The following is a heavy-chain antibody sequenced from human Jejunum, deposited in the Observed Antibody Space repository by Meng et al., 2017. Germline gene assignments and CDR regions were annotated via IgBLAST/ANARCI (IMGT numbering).Heavy chain of an antibody. Sequence: VQLVQSGAEVKKPGASVKVSCKASGYTFTGYYMNWVRQAPGQGLEWMGRINPSNGATNYAQKFQGRVAMTRDTSISTAYMVLSRLRSDDTAVYYCARQYDNSGYFYYWGQGTLVTVSS. CDR3: ARQYDNSGYFYY. J-gene: IGHJ4*02. CDR1: GYTFTGYY. CDR2: INPSNGAT. V-gene: IGHV1-2*06. D-gene: IGHD3-22*01.